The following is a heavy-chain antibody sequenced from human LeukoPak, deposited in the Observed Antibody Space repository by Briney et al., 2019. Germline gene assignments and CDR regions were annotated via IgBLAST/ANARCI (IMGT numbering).Heavy chain of an antibody. CDR3: ARAGFVGGFDY. CDR2: ITSSSTYI. J-gene: IGHJ4*02. D-gene: IGHD3-10*01. CDR1: GFTFTTYA. V-gene: IGHV3-21*01. Sequence: GGFLRLSCAASGFTFTTYAMSWARQAPGKGLEWVSSITSSSTYIYYADSVKGRFTISRDNAKNSLYLQMNSLRAEDTAVYYCARAGFVGGFDYWGQGTLVTVSS.